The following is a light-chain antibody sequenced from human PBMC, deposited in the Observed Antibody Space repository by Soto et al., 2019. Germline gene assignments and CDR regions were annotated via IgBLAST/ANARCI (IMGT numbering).Light chain of an antibody. CDR1: QSVSSY. J-gene: IGKJ4*01. CDR3: QQRSNFPLT. Sequence: EIELTQSPATLSLSPGERATLSCRASQSVSSYLAWYQQKPGQAPRLLIYDASNRATGIPARFSGSGSGTDFTLTISSLEPEDFAVYYCQQRSNFPLTFGGGTKVEIK. CDR2: DAS. V-gene: IGKV3-11*01.